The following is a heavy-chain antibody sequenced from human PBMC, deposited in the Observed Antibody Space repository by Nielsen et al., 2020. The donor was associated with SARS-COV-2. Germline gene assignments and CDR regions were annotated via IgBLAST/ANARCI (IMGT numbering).Heavy chain of an antibody. CDR2: ISYDGSNK. CDR1: GFTFSSYA. J-gene: IGHJ4*02. CDR3: AKDGSSGYDYLDY. Sequence: GESLKISCAASGFTFSSYAMHWVRQAPGKGLEWVAVISYDGSNKYYADSVKGRFTISRDNSKNTLYLQMNSLRAEDTAVYYCAKDGSSGYDYLDYWGQGTLATVSS. D-gene: IGHD5-12*01. V-gene: IGHV3-30*04.